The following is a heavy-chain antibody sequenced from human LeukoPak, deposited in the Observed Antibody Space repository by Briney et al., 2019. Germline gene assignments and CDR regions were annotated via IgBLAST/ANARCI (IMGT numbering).Heavy chain of an antibody. Sequence: GGSLRLSCAASGFTFNNFAIHWVRQAPGKGPEWVAVIHSDGRSKYYADSLKGRFTISRDNSKNTLYLQMNSLRSEDTALYYCAKDLDGSYCVDFWGQGTPVFVSS. J-gene: IGHJ4*02. CDR1: GFTFNNFA. D-gene: IGHD1-26*01. CDR2: IHSDGRSK. CDR3: AKDLDGSYCVDF. V-gene: IGHV3-30*02.